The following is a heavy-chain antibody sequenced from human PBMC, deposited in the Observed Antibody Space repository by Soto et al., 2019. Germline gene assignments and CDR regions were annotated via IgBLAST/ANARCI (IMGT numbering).Heavy chain of an antibody. CDR3: ARGGVVIKNWFDP. CDR1: GGSFSGYY. D-gene: IGHD3-10*01. V-gene: IGHV4-34*01. CDR2: INHSGNT. J-gene: IGHJ5*02. Sequence: PSETLSLTCAVYGGSFSGYYWSWIRQPPGKGLEWIGEINHSGNTNYNPSLKSRVTISVDTSKNQFSLKLSYVTAAHTSLYYCARGGVVIKNWFDPWCQGTLVTVS.